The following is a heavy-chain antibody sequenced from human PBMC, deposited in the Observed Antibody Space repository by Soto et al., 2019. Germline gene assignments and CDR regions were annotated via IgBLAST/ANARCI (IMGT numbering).Heavy chain of an antibody. CDR3: AIRASYYDSSGYFDY. Sequence: EVQLVESGGGLVQPGGSLRLSCAASGFTFSSYWMHWVRQAPGKGLVGVSRINSDGSSTSYADSVKGRFTISRDNAKNTLYLQMNSLRAEDTAVYYCAIRASYYDSSGYFDYWGQGTLVTVSS. V-gene: IGHV3-74*01. D-gene: IGHD3-22*01. CDR2: INSDGSST. CDR1: GFTFSSYW. J-gene: IGHJ4*02.